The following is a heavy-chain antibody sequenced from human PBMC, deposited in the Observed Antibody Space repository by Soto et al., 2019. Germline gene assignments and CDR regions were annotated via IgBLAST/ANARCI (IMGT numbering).Heavy chain of an antibody. V-gene: IGHV4-34*01. Sequence: SETLSLTCAIYGGSFSGYYWSWIRQPPRKGLEWIGEINHSRSTNYKPTLKSRVTISVDTSKNQFSLKLSSVTAADTAVYYCARDRAGYYFDYWGQGTLVTVSS. CDR2: INHSRST. J-gene: IGHJ4*02. CDR1: GGSFSGYY. CDR3: ARDRAGYYFDY.